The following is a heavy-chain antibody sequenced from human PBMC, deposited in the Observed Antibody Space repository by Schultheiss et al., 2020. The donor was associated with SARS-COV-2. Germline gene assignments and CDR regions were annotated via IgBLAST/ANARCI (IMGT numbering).Heavy chain of an antibody. D-gene: IGHD3-22*01. CDR1: GGSISSGGYY. CDR2: IYYSGST. V-gene: IGHV4-39*07. J-gene: IGHJ4*02. CDR3: ARVSGSRRITMIVVAGAFDY. Sequence: GSLRLSCTVSGGSISSGGYYWSWIRQPPGKGLEWIGSIYYSGSTYYNPSLKSRVTISVDTSKNQFSLKLSSVTAADTAVYYCARVSGSRRITMIVVAGAFDYWGQGTLVTVSS.